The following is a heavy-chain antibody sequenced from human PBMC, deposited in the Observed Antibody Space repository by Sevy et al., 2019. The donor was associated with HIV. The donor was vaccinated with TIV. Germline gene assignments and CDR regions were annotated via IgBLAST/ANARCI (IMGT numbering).Heavy chain of an antibody. CDR3: ARENIAVAGIGYYFDH. J-gene: IGHJ4*02. CDR2: IWYDGSNK. V-gene: IGHV3-33*01. Sequence: GGSLRLSCVASVFTFSTYGMHWVHQAPGKGLEWVAVIWYDGSNKEYVDSVKGRFTISRDNSKDTLYLQMNSLRAEDTAVYYCARENIAVAGIGYYFDHWGQGTLVTVSS. CDR1: VFTFSTYG. D-gene: IGHD6-19*01.